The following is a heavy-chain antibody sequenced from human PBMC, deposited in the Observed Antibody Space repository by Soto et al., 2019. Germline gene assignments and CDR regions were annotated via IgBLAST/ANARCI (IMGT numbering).Heavy chain of an antibody. V-gene: IGHV3-48*03. CDR1: GFTFSSYE. CDR2: ISSSGSTI. Sequence: HPGGSLRLSCAASGFTFSSYEMNWVRQAPGKGLEWVSYISSSGSTIYYADSVKGRFTISRDNAKNSLYLQMNSLRAEDTAVYYCARDLAARPSRYYYGMDVWGQGTTVTVSS. J-gene: IGHJ6*02. D-gene: IGHD6-6*01. CDR3: ARDLAARPSRYYYGMDV.